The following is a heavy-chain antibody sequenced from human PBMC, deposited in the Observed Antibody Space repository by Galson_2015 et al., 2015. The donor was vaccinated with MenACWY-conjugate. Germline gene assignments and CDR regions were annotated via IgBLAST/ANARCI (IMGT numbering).Heavy chain of an antibody. CDR2: INSDGSST. Sequence: SLRLSCAASGFTFSSYWMHWVRHAPGKGLVWVSRINSDGSSTSYADSVKGRFTISRDNAKNTLYLQMNSLRAEDTAVYYCAARLLHAGGMAVWGQGTTVTVSS. CDR3: AARLLHAGGMAV. D-gene: IGHD2-15*01. V-gene: IGHV3-74*01. J-gene: IGHJ6*02. CDR1: GFTFSSYW.